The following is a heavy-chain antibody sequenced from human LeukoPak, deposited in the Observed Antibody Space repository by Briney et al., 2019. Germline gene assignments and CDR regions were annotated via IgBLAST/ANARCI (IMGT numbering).Heavy chain of an antibody. CDR1: SGSISSSNYH. V-gene: IGHV4-39*01. D-gene: IGHD3-10*01. J-gene: IGHJ3*02. CDR3: ARHPRFSPLPPDAFDI. Sequence: SETLSLTCTVSSGSISSSNYHWGWIRQPPGKGLEWIGSIYYSGSTYYNLSLKSRVTMSVDTSKNQFSLKLTSVTAADTAVYYCARHPRFSPLPPDAFDIWGQGTMVTVSS. CDR2: IYYSGST.